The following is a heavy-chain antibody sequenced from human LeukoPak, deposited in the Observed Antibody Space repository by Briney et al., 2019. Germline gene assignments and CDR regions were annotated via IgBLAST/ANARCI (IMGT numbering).Heavy chain of an antibody. Sequence: GGSLRLSCAASGFPFDIYAMHWVRQAPGKGLEWVAVMSYDGSNKVYADSVKGRFTISRDNSQNTVHLQMSSLRVADTGVYYCAIDQAQHCSSGSCYVIDTWGPGTLVAVSS. CDR2: MSYDGSNK. CDR3: AIDQAQHCSSGSCYVIDT. J-gene: IGHJ4*02. D-gene: IGHD2-15*01. V-gene: IGHV3-30*04. CDR1: GFPFDIYA.